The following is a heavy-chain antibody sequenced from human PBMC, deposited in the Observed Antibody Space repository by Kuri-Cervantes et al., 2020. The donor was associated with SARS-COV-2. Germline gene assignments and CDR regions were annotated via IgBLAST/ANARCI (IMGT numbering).Heavy chain of an antibody. Sequence: GGSLRLSCAASGFTFSSYDMHWVRQATGKGLEWVSAIGTAGDTYYPGSVKGRFTISRENAKNSLYLQMNSLRAGDTAVYYCARGLSSGPGGYYYYGMDVWGQGTTVTVSS. J-gene: IGHJ6*02. CDR3: ARGLSSGPGGYYYYGMDV. CDR1: GFTFSSYD. D-gene: IGHD6-19*01. V-gene: IGHV3-13*01. CDR2: IGTAGDT.